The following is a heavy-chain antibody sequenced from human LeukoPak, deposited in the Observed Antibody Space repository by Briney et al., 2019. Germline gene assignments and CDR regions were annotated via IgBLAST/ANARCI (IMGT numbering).Heavy chain of an antibody. D-gene: IGHD3-10*01. CDR2: ISGSGDVT. V-gene: IGHV3-23*01. Sequence: GGPLRLSCPPSELSISNNGFSWVGQAQGKRLEGVSGISGSGDVTWYADSVKGPITISRDNSNNTLYLQMSSLRAEDSALYDCVKWAGFGHHWGQGTLVTVSS. CDR3: VKWAGFGHH. CDR1: ELSISNNG. J-gene: IGHJ5*02.